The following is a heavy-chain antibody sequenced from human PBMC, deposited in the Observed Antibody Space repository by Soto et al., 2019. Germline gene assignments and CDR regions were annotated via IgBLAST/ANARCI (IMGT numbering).Heavy chain of an antibody. CDR1: GGSFSGYY. J-gene: IGHJ4*02. Sequence: QVQLQQWGAGLLKPSETLSLTCAVYGGSFSGYYWSWIRQPPGKGLEWIGEINHSGSTNYNPSLKSRVTISVDTSKNQFSLKLSSVTAADTAVYYCARGRRYYYGSGSPDYWGLGTLVTVSS. CDR3: ARGRRYYYGSGSPDY. D-gene: IGHD3-10*01. CDR2: INHSGST. V-gene: IGHV4-34*01.